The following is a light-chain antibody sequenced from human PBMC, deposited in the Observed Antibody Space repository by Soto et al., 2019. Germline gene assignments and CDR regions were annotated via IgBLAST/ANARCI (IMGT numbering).Light chain of an antibody. J-gene: IGLJ1*01. CDR1: SSDVGGYNY. CDR3: LSYTTSSTYV. CDR2: DVS. Sequence: QSALTQAASVSGSPGQSITISCTGTSSDVGGYNYVSWYQQHPGKAPRLMIYDVSGRPSGVSHRFSGSKSGNTASLTISGLQAEDEADYYCLSYTTSSTYVFGTGTKVTVL. V-gene: IGLV2-14*01.